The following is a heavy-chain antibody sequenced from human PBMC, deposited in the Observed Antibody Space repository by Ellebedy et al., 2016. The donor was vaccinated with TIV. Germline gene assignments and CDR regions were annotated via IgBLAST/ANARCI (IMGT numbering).Heavy chain of an antibody. Sequence: GESLKISCAASGFTFSDHYMDWVRQAPGKGLEWIGSIRSEAYGGTTEYAPSVKGRFIISRDDSKNSLHLQTNSLKNEDTAVYYCAREVRREWFDPWGQGTLVTVSS. CDR3: AREVRREWFDP. V-gene: IGHV3-72*01. CDR2: IRSEAYGGTT. D-gene: IGHD1-26*01. J-gene: IGHJ5*02. CDR1: GFTFSDHY.